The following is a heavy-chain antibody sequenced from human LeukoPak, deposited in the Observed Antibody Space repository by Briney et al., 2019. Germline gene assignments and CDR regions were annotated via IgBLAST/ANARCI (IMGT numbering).Heavy chain of an antibody. CDR2: INPNSGGT. CDR1: GYTLTGYY. J-gene: IGHJ4*02. V-gene: IGHV1-2*02. Sequence: ASVKVSCKASGYTLTGYYIHWVRQAPGQGLEWMGWINPNSGGTNYAQKFQGRVTMTRDTSISTAYMELSRLRSDDTAVYYCARAPPTYYDILTGHSEDDYWGQGTLVTVSS. CDR3: ARAPPTYYDILTGHSEDDY. D-gene: IGHD3-9*01.